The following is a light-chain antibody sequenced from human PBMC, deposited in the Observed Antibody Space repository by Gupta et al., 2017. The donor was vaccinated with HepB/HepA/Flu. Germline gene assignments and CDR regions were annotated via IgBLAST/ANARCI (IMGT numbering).Light chain of an antibody. J-gene: IGKJ1*01. Sequence: DIQMTQSPSSLSASVGDRVTITCRASQSIRSYLNWYQQKPGKAPKLLIYAASSLHSGVPSRFSGSGSGTDFTLTISMRQPEDFATYYCQQSHSTPKTFGQGTKVEIK. CDR3: QQSHSTPKT. V-gene: IGKV1-39*01. CDR1: QSIRSY. CDR2: AAS.